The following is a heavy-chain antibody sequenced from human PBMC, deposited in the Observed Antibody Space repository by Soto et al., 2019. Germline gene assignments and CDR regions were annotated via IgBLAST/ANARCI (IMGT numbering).Heavy chain of an antibody. Sequence: ASVKVSCKASGYTCTSYGISWVRQAPGQGLEWMGWISAYNGNTNYAQKLQGRVTMTTDTSTSTVYMELRSLRSDDTAVYYCARKVSGWYYFDYWGQGTLVTVSS. J-gene: IGHJ4*02. D-gene: IGHD6-19*01. CDR1: GYTCTSYG. V-gene: IGHV1-18*01. CDR3: ARKVSGWYYFDY. CDR2: ISAYNGNT.